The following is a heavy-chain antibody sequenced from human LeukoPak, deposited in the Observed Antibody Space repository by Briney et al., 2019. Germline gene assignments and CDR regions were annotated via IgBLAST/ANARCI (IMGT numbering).Heavy chain of an antibody. Sequence: SGGSLRLSCAASGFTFSSYDMHWVRQATGKGLKWVSAIGTAGDTYYPGSVRGRFTISRENAKNSLYLQMNSLRAGDTAVYYCARGELSSGVTAIHDAFDIWGQGTMVTVSS. V-gene: IGHV3-13*04. CDR1: GFTFSSYD. J-gene: IGHJ3*02. CDR2: IGTAGDT. CDR3: ARGELSSGVTAIHDAFDI. D-gene: IGHD2-21*02.